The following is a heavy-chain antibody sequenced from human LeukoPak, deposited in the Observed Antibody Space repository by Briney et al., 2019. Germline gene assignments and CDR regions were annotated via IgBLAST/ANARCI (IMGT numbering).Heavy chain of an antibody. CDR2: ISYDGSNK. J-gene: IGHJ4*02. Sequence: GRSLRLSCAASGFTFSSYGMHWVRQAPGKGLEWVAAISYDGSNKYYADSVKGRFTISRDNSKNTLYLQMNSLRAEDTAVYYCAKVRSDYWGQGTLVTVSS. V-gene: IGHV3-30*18. CDR1: GFTFSSYG. CDR3: AKVRSDY.